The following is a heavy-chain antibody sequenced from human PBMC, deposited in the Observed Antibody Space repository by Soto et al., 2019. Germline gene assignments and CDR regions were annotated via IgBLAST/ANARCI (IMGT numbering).Heavy chain of an antibody. CDR1: GYSFTSLD. V-gene: IGHV1-8*01. CDR2: MQPSSGRT. Sequence: QVQLVQSGAEVREPGASVKVSCKASGYSFTSLDINWVRQTAGQGLEWMGWMQPSSGRTGYAQKFQGSVTMTMDPSINTAYMELTTLTSDDTALYYCARGVSAGVDYWGQGILVTVSS. CDR3: ARGVSAGVDY. D-gene: IGHD1-26*01. J-gene: IGHJ4*02.